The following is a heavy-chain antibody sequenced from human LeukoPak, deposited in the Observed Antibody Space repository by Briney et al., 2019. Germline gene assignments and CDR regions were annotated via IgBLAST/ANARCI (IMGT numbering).Heavy chain of an antibody. J-gene: IGHJ4*02. CDR2: IYPGDSDT. CDR1: GYSFTSYW. V-gene: IGHV5-51*01. CDR3: ARSLVRGVIEWYFDY. Sequence: GESLKISCKGSGYSFTSYWIGWVRQMPGKGLEWMGIIYPGDSDTRYSPSFQGQVTISADKSISTAYLQWSSLKASDTAMYYCARSLVRGVIEWYFDYWGQGTLVTVSS. D-gene: IGHD3-10*01.